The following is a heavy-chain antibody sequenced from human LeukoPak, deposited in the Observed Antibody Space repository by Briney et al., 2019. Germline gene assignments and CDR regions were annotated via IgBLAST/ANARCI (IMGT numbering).Heavy chain of an antibody. V-gene: IGHV3-9*03. Sequence: GRSLRLSCAASGFTFDDYAMHWVRQAPGKGLEWVAGISWNSGSIGYADSVKGRFTISRDNVKNSLYLQMNSLRAEDMALYYCAKGDSSSWYDPIFTWGQGTLVTVSS. CDR2: ISWNSGSI. CDR3: AKGDSSSWYDPIFT. CDR1: GFTFDDYA. J-gene: IGHJ5*02. D-gene: IGHD6-13*01.